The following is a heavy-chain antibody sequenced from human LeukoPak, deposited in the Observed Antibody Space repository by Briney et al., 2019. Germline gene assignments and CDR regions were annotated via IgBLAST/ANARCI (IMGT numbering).Heavy chain of an antibody. J-gene: IGHJ4*02. D-gene: IGHD2-21*02. V-gene: IGHV4-34*01. CDR2: ISQNGDS. CDR1: GGSLSFYY. Sequence: SETLSLTCGVSGGSLSFYYWSWIRQSPGKGLEWIAEISQNGDSNYNMSLKSRVTISLDKSKNQVSLKLNSVTAADTAVYYCARDLASCAGDCYSDGFDYWGQGALVTVSS. CDR3: ARDLASCAGDCYSDGFDY.